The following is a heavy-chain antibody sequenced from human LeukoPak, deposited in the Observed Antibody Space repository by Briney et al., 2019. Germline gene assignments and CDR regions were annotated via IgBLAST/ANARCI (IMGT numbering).Heavy chain of an antibody. CDR3: ARIGAAAGTGFDY. D-gene: IGHD6-13*01. V-gene: IGHV4-59*01. J-gene: IGHJ4*02. CDR2: IYYSGNT. CDR1: GGSISGYY. Sequence: SETLSLTCTVSGGSISGYYWSWIRQPPGKELEYVGYIYYSGNTNYNPSLKSRATISVDTSMNQFSLRLNSVTAADTAVYYCARIGAAAGTGFDYWGQGTLVTVSS.